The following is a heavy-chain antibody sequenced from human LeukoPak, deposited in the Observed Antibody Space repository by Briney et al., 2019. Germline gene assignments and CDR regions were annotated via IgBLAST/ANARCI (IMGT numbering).Heavy chain of an antibody. J-gene: IGHJ4*02. Sequence: SETLSLTCTVSGGSISSYYWSWIRQPPGKGLEWIGYIYYSGSTNYNPSLKSRVTISVDTSKNQFSLKLSSVTAADTGVYYCARHIRDEDDYYFDYWGQGTLVTVSS. D-gene: IGHD3-10*01. CDR1: GGSISSYY. CDR2: IYYSGST. CDR3: ARHIRDEDDYYFDY. V-gene: IGHV4-59*08.